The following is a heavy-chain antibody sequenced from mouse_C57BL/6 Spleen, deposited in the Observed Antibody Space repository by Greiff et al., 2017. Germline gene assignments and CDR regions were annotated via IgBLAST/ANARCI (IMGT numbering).Heavy chain of an antibody. CDR3: ARSRLTTVDYFDY. CDR1: GYTFTSYW. D-gene: IGHD1-1*01. Sequence: VQLQQPGTELVKPGASVKLSCKASGYTFTSYWMHWVKQRPGQGLEWIGNINPSNGGTNYNEKFKSKATLTVDKSSSTAYMQLSSLTSEDSAVYYCARSRLTTVDYFDYWGQGTTLTVSS. J-gene: IGHJ2*01. V-gene: IGHV1-53*01. CDR2: INPSNGGT.